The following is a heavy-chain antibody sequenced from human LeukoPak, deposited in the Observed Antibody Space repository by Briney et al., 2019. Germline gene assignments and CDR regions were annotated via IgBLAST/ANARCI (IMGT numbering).Heavy chain of an antibody. CDR3: ARGAWPVAYYDSSGYLHYFDY. V-gene: IGHV1-69*13. D-gene: IGHD3-22*01. Sequence: SVKVSCKASGGTFSSYAISWVRQAPGQGLEWMGGIIPIFGTANYAQKFQGRVTITADESTSTAYMELSSLRSEDTAVYYCARGAWPVAYYDSSGYLHYFDYWGQGTLVTVSS. CDR2: IIPIFGTA. CDR1: GGTFSSYA. J-gene: IGHJ4*02.